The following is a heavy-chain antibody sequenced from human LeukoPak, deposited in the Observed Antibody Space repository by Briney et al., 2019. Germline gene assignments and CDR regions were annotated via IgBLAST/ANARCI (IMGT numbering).Heavy chain of an antibody. V-gene: IGHV3-7*05. Sequence: GGSLRLSCAASGFTFSTYWMSWVRQAPGKGLEWVVNIKQDGSEKYYVDSVKGRFSVSRDNAKNSLDLQMNSLRVEDTAVYYCARGQSWAFDYWGQGTLVTVSS. D-gene: IGHD1-26*01. J-gene: IGHJ4*02. CDR1: GFTFSTYW. CDR3: ARGQSWAFDY. CDR2: IKQDGSEK.